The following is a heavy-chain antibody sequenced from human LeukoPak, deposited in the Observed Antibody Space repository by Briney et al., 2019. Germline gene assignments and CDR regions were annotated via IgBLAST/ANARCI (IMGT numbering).Heavy chain of an antibody. CDR3: ARGVTMVRGRNYYYYYYMDV. V-gene: IGHV4-4*02. J-gene: IGHJ6*03. Sequence: SGTLSLTCAVSGGSISSSNWWSWVRQPPGKGLEWIGEVYHSGGGNKNYNPSLKSRATISIDTSRNQFSLNLRSVTAADTAVYFCARGVTMVRGRNYYYYYYMDVWGKGTTVTVSS. D-gene: IGHD3-10*01. CDR2: VYHSGGGNK. CDR1: GGSISSSNW.